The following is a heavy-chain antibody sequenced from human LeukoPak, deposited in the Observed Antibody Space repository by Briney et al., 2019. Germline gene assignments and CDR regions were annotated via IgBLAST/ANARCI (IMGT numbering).Heavy chain of an antibody. CDR2: ISGSNGNT. CDR3: ARDRDRMVQGVTALFDY. J-gene: IGHJ4*02. D-gene: IGHD3-10*01. Sequence: GASVKVSCKTSGYTFTTYGISWVRQAPGQGREWMGWISGSNGNTKYAQKVQGRVTMTTDTSTTTAYMEVRSLRSDDTAVYYCARDRDRMVQGVTALFDYWGQGTLVTVSS. CDR1: GYTFTTYG. V-gene: IGHV1-18*04.